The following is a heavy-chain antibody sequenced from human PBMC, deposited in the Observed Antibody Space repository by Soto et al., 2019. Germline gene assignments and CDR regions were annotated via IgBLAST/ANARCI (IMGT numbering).Heavy chain of an antibody. V-gene: IGHV4-39*01. CDR1: GGSISSSSYY. D-gene: IGHD4-17*01. CDR2: IYYSGST. J-gene: IGHJ5*02. CDR3: ARGQGPYDYGDYNWFDP. Sequence: QLQLQESGPGLVKPSETLSLTCTVSGGSISSSSYYWGWIRQPPGKGLEWIGSIYYSGSTYYNPSLKSRVTISVDTSKNQFSLKLSSVTAADTAVYYCARGQGPYDYGDYNWFDPWGQGTLVTVSS.